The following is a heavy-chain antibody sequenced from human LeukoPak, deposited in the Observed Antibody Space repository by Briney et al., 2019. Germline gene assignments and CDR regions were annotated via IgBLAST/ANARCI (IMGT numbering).Heavy chain of an antibody. Sequence: ASVKVSCKVSGYTLTELSMHWVRRAPGKGLEWMGGFDPEDGETIYAQKFQGRVTMTEDTSTDTAYMEPSSLRSEDTAVYYCATSLNYDFWSGYYHWFDPWGQGTLVTVSS. CDR1: GYTLTELS. V-gene: IGHV1-24*01. CDR3: ATSLNYDFWSGYYHWFDP. CDR2: FDPEDGET. D-gene: IGHD3-3*01. J-gene: IGHJ5*02.